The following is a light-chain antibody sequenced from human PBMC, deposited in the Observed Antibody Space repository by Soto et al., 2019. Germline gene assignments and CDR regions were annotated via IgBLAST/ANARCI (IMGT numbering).Light chain of an antibody. CDR2: AAD. V-gene: IGKV3-20*01. J-gene: IGKJ4*01. Sequence: ETVLTQSPGTLSLSPGERATLSCRASQSVASTYLAWYQQKPGQAPRLLIYAADTRATGIPDRFSGSGSGTDFTLTISGLEDEDFAVYYCQTYGYSSLTFGGGTKVEIK. CDR1: QSVASTY. CDR3: QTYGYSSLT.